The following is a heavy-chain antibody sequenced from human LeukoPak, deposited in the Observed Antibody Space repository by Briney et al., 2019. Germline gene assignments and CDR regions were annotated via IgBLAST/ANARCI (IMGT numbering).Heavy chain of an antibody. V-gene: IGHV4-31*03. CDR1: GGSISSGGYY. D-gene: IGHD6-13*01. Sequence: PSETLSLTCTVSGGSISSGGYYWSWIRQHPGKGLEWIGYIYYSGSTYYNPSLKSRVTISVDTSKNQFSLKLSSVTAADTAVYYCASNDIAAAGNLAPFDYWGQGTLVTVSS. CDR3: ASNDIAAAGNLAPFDY. J-gene: IGHJ4*02. CDR2: IYYSGST.